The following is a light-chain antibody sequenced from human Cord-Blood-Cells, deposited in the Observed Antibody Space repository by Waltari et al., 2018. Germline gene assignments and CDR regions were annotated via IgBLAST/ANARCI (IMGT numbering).Light chain of an antibody. CDR1: SSDVGSYNL. Sequence: QSALTQPASVSGSPGQSITIPCPGTSSDVGSYNLVSWYQQHPGKAPKLMIYEGSKRPSGVSNRFSGSKSGNTASLTISGLQAEDEADYYCCSYAGSSTVYVFGTGTKVTVL. J-gene: IGLJ1*01. V-gene: IGLV2-23*01. CDR3: CSYAGSSTVYV. CDR2: EGS.